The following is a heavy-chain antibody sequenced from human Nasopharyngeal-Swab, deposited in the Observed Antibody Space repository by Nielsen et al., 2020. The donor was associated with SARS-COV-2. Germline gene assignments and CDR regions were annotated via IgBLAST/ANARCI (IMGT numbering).Heavy chain of an antibody. CDR2: INHSGTT. J-gene: IGHJ4*02. CDR3: ARGHRSISMIVVVIATAHFYFDS. V-gene: IGHV4-34*01. Sequence: GSLRLSCAVYGGSFSGYYWSWIRQPPGKGLDWLGAINHSGTTSYNPSLKSRVTISSDTSKNQFSLKLSSVTAADTAVYYCARGHRSISMIVVVIATAHFYFDSWGRGTLVTVTS. CDR1: GGSFSGYY. D-gene: IGHD3-22*01.